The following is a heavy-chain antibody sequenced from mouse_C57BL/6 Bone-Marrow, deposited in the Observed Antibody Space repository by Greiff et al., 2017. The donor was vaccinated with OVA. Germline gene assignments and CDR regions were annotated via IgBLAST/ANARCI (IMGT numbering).Heavy chain of an antibody. J-gene: IGHJ2*01. CDR1: GYTFTSYG. D-gene: IGHD1-1*01. Sequence: QVQLQQSGAELARPGASVKLSCKASGYTFTSYGIRWVKQRPGQGLEWIGEIYPRSGNTYYNEKFKGKATLTADKSSSTAYMELRSLTSEDSAVYYCARDYGSGWYFDYWGRGTTLTVTS. CDR3: ARDYGSGWYFDY. CDR2: IYPRSGNT. V-gene: IGHV1-81*01.